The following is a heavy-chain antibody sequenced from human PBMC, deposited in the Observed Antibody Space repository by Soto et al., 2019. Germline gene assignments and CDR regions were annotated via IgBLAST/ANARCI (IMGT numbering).Heavy chain of an antibody. CDR3: ARGGGYSFGSLFDY. CDR1: GDYIRSYY. J-gene: IGHJ4*01. Sequence: PSETPSLTCTVSGDYIRSYYWRWLRQPPGKGLEWIGHIYHIGSAMYNPSLKRRLSMSLDTSKSQFSLKLPSVTAADTAVYFCARGGGYSFGSLFDYWGVGTLVTVSS. CDR2: IYHIGSA. D-gene: IGHD5-18*01. V-gene: IGHV4-59*01.